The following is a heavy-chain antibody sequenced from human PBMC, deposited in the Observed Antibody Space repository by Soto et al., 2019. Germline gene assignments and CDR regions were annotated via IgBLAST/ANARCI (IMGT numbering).Heavy chain of an antibody. D-gene: IGHD6-19*01. CDR1: GGSISSGGYY. CDR3: ARGPPSVAGTIWFDP. Sequence: PSETLSLTCTVSGGSISSGGYYWSWIRQHPGKGLEWIGYIYYSGSTYYNPSLKSRVTISVDTSKNQFSLKLSSVTAADTAVYYCARGPPSVAGTIWFDPWGQGTLVTVSS. J-gene: IGHJ5*02. V-gene: IGHV4-31*03. CDR2: IYYSGST.